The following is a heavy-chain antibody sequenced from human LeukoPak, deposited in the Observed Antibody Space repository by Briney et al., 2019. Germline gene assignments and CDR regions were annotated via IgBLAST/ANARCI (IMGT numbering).Heavy chain of an antibody. CDR1: GGSISTYY. D-gene: IGHD6-19*01. Sequence: SETLSLTCTVSGGSISTYYWSWVRQPPGKGLEWIGYIYHNGGTNYNPSLQSRLTISVATSKNQFSLKLSSVTAADTAVYYCARHLRAVAGGRYFDYWGQGTQVTVSS. CDR3: ARHLRAVAGGRYFDY. V-gene: IGHV4-59*08. CDR2: IYHNGGT. J-gene: IGHJ4*02.